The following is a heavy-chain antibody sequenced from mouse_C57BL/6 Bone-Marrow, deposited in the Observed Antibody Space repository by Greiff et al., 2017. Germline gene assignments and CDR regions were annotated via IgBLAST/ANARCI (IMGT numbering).Heavy chain of an antibody. D-gene: IGHD2-3*01. Sequence: QVQLQQPGTELVKPGASVKLSCKASGYTFTSYWMHWVKQRPGHGLEWIGEILPGSGSTNYNEKFKGKATFTADTSSNTAYMQLSSLTTEDSAIYYCARGGYYDGYYAAWFAYWGQGTLVTVSA. J-gene: IGHJ3*01. V-gene: IGHV1-9*01. CDR2: ILPGSGST. CDR3: ARGGYYDGYYAAWFAY. CDR1: GYTFTSYW.